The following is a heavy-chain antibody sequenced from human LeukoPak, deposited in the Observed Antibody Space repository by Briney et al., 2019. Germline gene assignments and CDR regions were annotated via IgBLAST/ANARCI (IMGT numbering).Heavy chain of an antibody. CDR3: ARTVPGHPDDYFDY. CDR1: GFTFSRHW. CDR2: MNQDGSVI. D-gene: IGHD6-19*01. Sequence: GGSLRLSCAASGFTFSRHWMSWVRQAPGKGLERVAHMNQDGSVIYSIDSVKGRFTISRDNDKNSLYLHMSGLTVADTAVYYCARTVPGHPDDYFDYWGQGTLVTVSS. J-gene: IGHJ4*02. V-gene: IGHV3-7*01.